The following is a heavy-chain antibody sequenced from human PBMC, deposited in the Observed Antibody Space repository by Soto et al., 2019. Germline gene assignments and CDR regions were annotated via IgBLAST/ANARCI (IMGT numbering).Heavy chain of an antibody. CDR1: GFTFSSYW. CDR2: IKQDGSEK. V-gene: IGHV3-7*05. CDR3: ARDRRSDSCFDY. Sequence: GGSLRLSCVASGFTFSSYWMSWVRQAPGKGLEWVANIKQDGSEKYYVDSVKGRFTISRDNAKNSLYLQMNSLRAEDTAVYYCARDRRSDSCFDYWGQGTLVTVSS. D-gene: IGHD3-22*01. J-gene: IGHJ4*02.